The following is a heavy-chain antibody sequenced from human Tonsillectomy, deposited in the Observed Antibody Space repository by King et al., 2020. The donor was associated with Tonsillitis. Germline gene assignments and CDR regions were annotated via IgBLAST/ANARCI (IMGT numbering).Heavy chain of an antibody. CDR3: ARIGRVRSSNSEKYFDP. CDR2: ISNGSTTI. Sequence: DVQLVESGGGLVQPGGSLRLSCAASGFTFSNYSMNWVRQAPGKGLEWLSYISNGSTTIYYADSVKGRFTISRDNAKNLLYLQMNSLRDEDTAVYYCARIGRVRSSNSEKYFDPWGQGTLVTVSS. V-gene: IGHV3-48*02. CDR1: GFTFSNYS. D-gene: IGHD2-2*01. J-gene: IGHJ5*02.